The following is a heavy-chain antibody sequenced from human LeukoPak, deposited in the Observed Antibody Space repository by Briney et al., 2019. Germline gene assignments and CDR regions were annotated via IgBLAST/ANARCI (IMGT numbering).Heavy chain of an antibody. D-gene: IGHD2-2*01. CDR2: INNVGSHI. CDR3: ARTPIYCSSTSCYEGEADY. CDR1: GFTFSSYW. Sequence: GGSLRLSCAASGFTFSSYWMSWVRQAPGKGLEWVSSINNVGSHIYYADSVKGRFTISRDNAKNSLYLQMNSLRAEDTAVYYCARTPIYCSSTSCYEGEADYWGQGTLVTVSS. J-gene: IGHJ4*02. V-gene: IGHV3-21*01.